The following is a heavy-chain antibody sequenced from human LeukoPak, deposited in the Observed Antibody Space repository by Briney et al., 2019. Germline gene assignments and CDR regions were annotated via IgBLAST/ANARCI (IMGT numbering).Heavy chain of an antibody. V-gene: IGHV3-NL1*01. CDR2: IYSGGTT. Sequence: GGSLRLSCAASGFTFSSYGMHWVRQAPGKGLEWVSVIYSGGTTYYADSVKGRFTISRDNSKNTLYLQMNSLRGEDTAVYYCARVLSVSYCDSWGQGTLVTVSS. D-gene: IGHD2/OR15-2a*01. CDR1: GFTFSSYG. CDR3: ARVLSVSYCDS. J-gene: IGHJ4*02.